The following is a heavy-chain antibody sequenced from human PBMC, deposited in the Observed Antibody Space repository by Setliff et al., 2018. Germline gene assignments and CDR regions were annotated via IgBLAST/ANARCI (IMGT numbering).Heavy chain of an antibody. Sequence: SETLSLTCAVSGSAISSGHYWGWIRQPPGKGLEWIGSFRPSGKTYYNPSLNSRVTISVDTSKKQFSLKVTSVTAADMAVYYCVRDAGNGYGVDAYAGGGFDFWGQGTMVTVS. CDR2: FRPSGKT. CDR3: VRDAGNGYGVDAYAGGGFDF. D-gene: IGHD4-17*01. V-gene: IGHV4-38-2*02. J-gene: IGHJ3*01. CDR1: GSAISSGHY.